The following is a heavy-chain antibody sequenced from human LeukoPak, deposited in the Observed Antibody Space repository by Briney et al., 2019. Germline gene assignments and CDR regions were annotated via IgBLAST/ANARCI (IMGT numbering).Heavy chain of an antibody. CDR1: GGSFSGYY. D-gene: IGHD6-19*01. CDR2: INHSGST. V-gene: IGHV4-34*01. Sequence: SETLSLTCAVYGGSFSGYYWSCIRQPPGKGLECMGEINHSGSTNYNPSLKSRVTISVDTSKNQFSLKLSSVTAADTAVYYCARGSYSSGWYFALDYWGQGTLVTVSS. J-gene: IGHJ4*02. CDR3: ARGSYSSGWYFALDY.